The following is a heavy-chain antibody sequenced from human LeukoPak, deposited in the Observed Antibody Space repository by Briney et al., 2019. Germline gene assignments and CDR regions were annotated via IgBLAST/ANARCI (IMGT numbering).Heavy chain of an antibody. D-gene: IGHD5-12*01. CDR2: INTNTGNP. Sequence: GASVKVSCKASGYTFIGFTLNWVRQAPGQGLEWMGWINTNTGNPTYAQGFTGRFVFSLDTSVSTAYLQISSLKAEDTAVYYCARETRRWLRYPGYWGQGTLVTVSS. CDR1: GYTFIGFT. V-gene: IGHV7-4-1*02. J-gene: IGHJ4*02. CDR3: ARETRRWLRYPGY.